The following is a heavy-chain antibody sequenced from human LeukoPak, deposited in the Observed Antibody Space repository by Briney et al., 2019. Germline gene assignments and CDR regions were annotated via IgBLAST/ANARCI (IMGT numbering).Heavy chain of an antibody. D-gene: IGHD2-8*01. CDR2: INPSGGST. V-gene: IGHV1-46*01. Sequence: ASVKVSCKASGYTFTSYYMHWVRQAPGQGLEWMGTINPSGGSTSYAQKFQGRVTMTRDTSTSIVYMELSSLRSEDTAVYYCARDGFYCTSGVCYGDSIEAAGTGNDYWGQGTLVTVSS. CDR1: GYTFTSYY. J-gene: IGHJ4*02. CDR3: ARDGFYCTSGVCYGDSIEAAGTGNDY.